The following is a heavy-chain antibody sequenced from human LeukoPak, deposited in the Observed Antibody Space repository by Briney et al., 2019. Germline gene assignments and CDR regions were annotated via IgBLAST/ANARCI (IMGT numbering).Heavy chain of an antibody. D-gene: IGHD3-10*01. J-gene: IGHJ4*02. Sequence: SETLSLTCAVYGGSFSGYYWSWIRQPPGKGLEWIGEINHSGSTNYNPSLKSRVTISVDTSKNQFSLKLSSVTAADTAVYYCATGSYYNYWGQGTLVTVSS. CDR1: GGSFSGYY. CDR2: INHSGST. V-gene: IGHV4-34*01. CDR3: ATGSYYNY.